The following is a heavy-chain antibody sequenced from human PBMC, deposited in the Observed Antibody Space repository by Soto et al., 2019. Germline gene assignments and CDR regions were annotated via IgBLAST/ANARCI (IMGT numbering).Heavy chain of an antibody. D-gene: IGHD3-3*01. Sequence: QVQLVESGGGVVQPGRSLRLSCAASGFTFSSYAMHWVRQAPGKGLEWVAVISYDGSNKYYADSVKGRFTISRDNSKNTLYLQMNSLRAEDTAVYYCARDPYDFWSGYYFPYYYYGMDVWGQGTTVPVSS. J-gene: IGHJ6*02. CDR1: GFTFSSYA. CDR3: ARDPYDFWSGYYFPYYYYGMDV. V-gene: IGHV3-30-3*01. CDR2: ISYDGSNK.